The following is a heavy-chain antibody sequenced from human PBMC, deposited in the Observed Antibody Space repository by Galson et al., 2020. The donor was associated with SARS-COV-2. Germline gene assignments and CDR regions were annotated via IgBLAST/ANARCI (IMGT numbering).Heavy chain of an antibody. V-gene: IGHV4-31*02. CDR1: GGSIISRGYY. J-gene: IGHJ4*02. CDR3: ARNSGSNYSPHYFDS. D-gene: IGHD1-26*01. CDR2: IYHSGSA. Sequence: SETLSLTCTVSGGSIISRGYYWSWVRQHPGKGLEWIGYIYHSGSAFYNPSLESRCTISVDTSKNQFSLKVTSVTAADTAVYYCARNSGSNYSPHYFDSWGQGSLVTFSS.